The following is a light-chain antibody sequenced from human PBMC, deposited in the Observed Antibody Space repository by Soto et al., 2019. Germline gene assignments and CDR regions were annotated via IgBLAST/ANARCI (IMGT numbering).Light chain of an antibody. J-gene: IGLJ3*02. V-gene: IGLV2-18*02. CDR2: EVT. CDR1: SSDVGSYNR. Sequence: QSALTQPPSVSGSPGQSVTISCTGTSSDVGSYNRVSWYQQPPGTAPKLLLFEVTNRPSGVPDRFSGSRSGNTASLTISGLQAEDEADYYCSSFTSSSTWVFGGGTQLTVL. CDR3: SSFTSSSTWV.